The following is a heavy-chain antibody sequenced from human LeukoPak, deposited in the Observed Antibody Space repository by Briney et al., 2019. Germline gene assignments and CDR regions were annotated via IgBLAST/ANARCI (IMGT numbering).Heavy chain of an antibody. CDR1: GGSISSGDYY. CDR3: ARGGSHYYDSSGYYSYYFDY. V-gene: IGHV4-30-4*08. D-gene: IGHD3-22*01. Sequence: SQTLSLTCTVSGGSISSGDYYWSRIRQPPGKGLEWIGYIYYSGSTYYNPSLESRVTISVDTSKNQFSLKLSSVTAADTAVYYWARGGSHYYDSSGYYSYYFDYWGQGTLVTVSS. CDR2: IYYSGST. J-gene: IGHJ4*02.